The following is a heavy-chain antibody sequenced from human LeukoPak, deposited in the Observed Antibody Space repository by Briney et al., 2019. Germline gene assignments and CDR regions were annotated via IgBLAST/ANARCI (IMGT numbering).Heavy chain of an antibody. CDR1: GGSISSSSYY. Sequence: PSETLSLTCTVSGGSISSSSYYWGWIRQPPGKGLEWIGSLHYGGSTYYNPSLKSRVTISVDTSKKQISLKQNSVTAADTAVYYCARLTFHYDGSGYYFDYWARGNLVTVSS. CDR2: LHYGGST. J-gene: IGHJ4*02. CDR3: ARLTFHYDGSGYYFDY. V-gene: IGHV4-39*01. D-gene: IGHD3-22*01.